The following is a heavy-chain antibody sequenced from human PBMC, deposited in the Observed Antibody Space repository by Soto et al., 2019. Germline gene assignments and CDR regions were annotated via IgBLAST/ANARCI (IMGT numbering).Heavy chain of an antibody. J-gene: IGHJ4*02. V-gene: IGHV4-34*01. D-gene: IGHD3-22*01. CDR1: GGSFSGYY. CDR2: INHSGST. Sequence: QVQLQQWGAGLLKPSETLSLTCAVYGGSFSGYYWSWIRQPPGKGLEWIGEINHSGSTNYNPSLKSRVTISVDTSKNQFSLKLSSVTAADTAVYYCARGHSSGYYFDYWGQGTLVTVSS. CDR3: ARGHSSGYYFDY.